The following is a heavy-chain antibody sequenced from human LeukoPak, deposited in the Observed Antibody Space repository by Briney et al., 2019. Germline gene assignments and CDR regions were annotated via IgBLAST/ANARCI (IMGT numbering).Heavy chain of an antibody. D-gene: IGHD6-19*01. V-gene: IGHV1-18*01. CDR2: ISVYKGDT. CDR1: GYTFTNFG. J-gene: IGHJ3*02. Sequence: VASVKVSCKASGYTFTNFGITWVRQAPGQGLEWMGWISVYKGDTIYAQKLQGRVTMTTDTSTGTAYMEVRSLRSDDTAVYYCARAGGWAREDYKADAFHIWDQGTMVTVSS. CDR3: ARAGGWAREDYKADAFHI.